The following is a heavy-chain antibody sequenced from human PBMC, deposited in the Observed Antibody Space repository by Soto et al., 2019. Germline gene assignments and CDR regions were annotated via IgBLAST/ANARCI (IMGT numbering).Heavy chain of an antibody. CDR1: GFTFSSYA. V-gene: IGHV3-23*01. J-gene: IGHJ6*02. Sequence: EVQLLESGGDLVQPGGSLRLSCAASGFTFSSYAMYWVRQAPGRGLECVSAVSSGANTYYADSVKGRFTISRDNSKNSLYLQMSSLRADDTAVYYCAKASATGKSDGMDVWGQGTTVTGSS. D-gene: IGHD7-27*01. CDR2: VSSGANT. CDR3: AKASATGKSDGMDV.